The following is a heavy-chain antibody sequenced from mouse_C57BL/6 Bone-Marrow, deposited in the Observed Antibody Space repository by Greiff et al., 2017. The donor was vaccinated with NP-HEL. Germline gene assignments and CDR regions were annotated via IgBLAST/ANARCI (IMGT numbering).Heavy chain of an antibody. V-gene: IGHV5-2*01. CDR3: ARHYYGSSYGYYAMDY. CDR2: INSDGGST. Sequence: EVKLMESGGGLVQPGESLKLSCESNEYEFPSHDMSWVRKTPEKRLELVAAINSDGGSTYYPDTMERRFIISRDNTKKTLYLQMSSLRSEDTALYYCARHYYGSSYGYYAMDYWGQGTSVTVSS. CDR1: EYEFPSHD. D-gene: IGHD1-1*01. J-gene: IGHJ4*01.